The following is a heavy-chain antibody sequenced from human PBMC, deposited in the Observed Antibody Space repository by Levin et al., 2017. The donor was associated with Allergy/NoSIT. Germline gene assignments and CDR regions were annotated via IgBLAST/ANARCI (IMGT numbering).Heavy chain of an antibody. D-gene: IGHD6-13*01. J-gene: IGHJ6*03. CDR2: INHSGST. CDR3: ARVGSWYYYYMDV. CDR1: GGSFSGYY. Sequence: SQTLSLTCAVYGGSFSGYYWSWIRQPPGKGLEWIGEINHSGSTNYNPSLKSRVTISVDTSKNQFSLKLSSVTAADTAVYYCARVGSWYYYYMDVWGKGTTVTVSS. V-gene: IGHV4-34*01.